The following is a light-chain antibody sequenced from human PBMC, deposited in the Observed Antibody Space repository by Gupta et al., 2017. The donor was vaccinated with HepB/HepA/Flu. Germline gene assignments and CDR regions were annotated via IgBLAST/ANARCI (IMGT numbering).Light chain of an antibody. CDR2: GAS. V-gene: IGKV3-20*01. CDR1: RSVNSDQ. J-gene: IGKJ5*01. CDR3: QHYGRSPPIT. Sequence: EIVVTQSPGILSLSPGERATLSCRASRSVNSDQLVWYQQKPGQAPRLLIYGASTRATGIPARFSGSGSGTDFTLTISRLEPEDFAVYYCQHYGRSPPITFGQGTRLEIK.